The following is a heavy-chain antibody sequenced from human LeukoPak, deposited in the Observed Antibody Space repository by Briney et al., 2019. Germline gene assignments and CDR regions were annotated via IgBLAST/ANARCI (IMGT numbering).Heavy chain of an antibody. CDR1: GFTFSSYA. D-gene: IGHD5-18*01. Sequence: PGGSLRLSCAASGFTFSSYAMHWVRQAPGKGLEWVAVISYDGSNKYYADSVKGRFTISRDNSKNTLYLQMNSLRAEDTAVYYCARDPVDTAMAHAFDIWGQGTMVTVSS. CDR2: ISYDGSNK. CDR3: ARDPVDTAMAHAFDI. J-gene: IGHJ3*02. V-gene: IGHV3-30-3*01.